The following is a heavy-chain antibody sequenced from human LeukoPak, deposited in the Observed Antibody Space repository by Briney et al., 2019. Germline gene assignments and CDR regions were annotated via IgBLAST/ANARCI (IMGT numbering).Heavy chain of an antibody. CDR3: TTETYYYDSSGYPHRPYYYYYGMDV. CDR1: GFTFSNAW. J-gene: IGHJ6*02. V-gene: IGHV3-15*07. CDR2: IKSKTDGGTT. D-gene: IGHD3-22*01. Sequence: GGSLRLSCAASGFTFSNAWMNWVRQAPGKGLEWVGRIKSKTDGGTTDYAAPVKGRFTISRDDSKNTLYLQMNSLKTEDTAVYYCTTETYYYDSSGYPHRPYYYYYGMDVWGQGTTVTVSS.